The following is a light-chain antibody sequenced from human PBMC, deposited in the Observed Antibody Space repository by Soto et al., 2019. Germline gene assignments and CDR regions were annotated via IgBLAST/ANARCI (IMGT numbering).Light chain of an antibody. CDR3: QQHINWXLT. CDR2: EVS. J-gene: IGKJ4*01. CDR1: QTVSSS. Sequence: EIVLTQSPATLSLSPGERATLSCRASQTVSSSLAWYQQKPGQAPRLLIYEVSNRATGIPARFSGSGSGADFTLTISXXXXXXFALYYCQQHINWXLTFGG. V-gene: IGKV3-11*01.